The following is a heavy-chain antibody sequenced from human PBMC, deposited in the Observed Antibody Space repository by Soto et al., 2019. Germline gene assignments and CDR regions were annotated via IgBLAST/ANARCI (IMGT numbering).Heavy chain of an antibody. Sequence: GGSLRLSCAASGFTFTSYAVNWVRPAPGKGLEWVSAISGSGGSPYYADSVKGRFTISRDNSRNTVYLQMNSLRAEDTALYYCAKAKGSGDYYYYYGMDVWGQGTTVTVSS. V-gene: IGHV3-23*01. CDR3: AKAKGSGDYYYYYGMDV. D-gene: IGHD4-17*01. J-gene: IGHJ6*02. CDR1: GFTFTSYA. CDR2: ISGSGGSP.